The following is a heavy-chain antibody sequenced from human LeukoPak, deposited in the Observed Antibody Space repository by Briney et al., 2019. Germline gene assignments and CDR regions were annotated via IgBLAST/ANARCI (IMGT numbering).Heavy chain of an antibody. CDR1: GGSISSGDYY. D-gene: IGHD2-15*01. CDR3: ARGKGPLEAYCSGGSCYNRGWLWFDP. J-gene: IGHJ5*02. V-gene: IGHV4-30-4*01. CDR2: IYYSGST. Sequence: PSQTLSLTRTVSGGSISSGDYYWSWIRQPPGKGLEWIGYIYYSGSTYYNPSLKSRVTISVDTSKNQFSLKLSSVTAADTAVYYCARGKGPLEAYCSGGSCYNRGWLWFDPWGQGTLVTVSS.